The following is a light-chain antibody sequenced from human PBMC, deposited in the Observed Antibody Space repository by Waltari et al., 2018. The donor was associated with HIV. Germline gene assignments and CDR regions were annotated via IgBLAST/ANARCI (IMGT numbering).Light chain of an antibody. CDR1: QSLLASCGTTY. V-gene: IGKV2D-29*01. CDR3: MQTVQLPYT. J-gene: IGKJ2*01. Sequence: DIVLTQPTLSLAVTPGQPASISCKSSQSLLASCGTTYLYCYLQKPGQPPQVLIYEVSKRFSGVPARVSGIGSGTDFTLKVSRVEAEDVGVYYCMQTVQLPYTFGQGTKLAIK. CDR2: EVS.